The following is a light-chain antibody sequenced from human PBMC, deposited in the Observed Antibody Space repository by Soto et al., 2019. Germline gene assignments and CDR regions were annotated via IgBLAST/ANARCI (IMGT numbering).Light chain of an antibody. CDR2: EGS. V-gene: IGLV2-23*03. CDR3: CSYAGSSTFGVV. J-gene: IGLJ2*01. CDR1: SSDVGSYNL. Sequence: QSVLTQPASVSGSPGQSITISCTGTSSDVGSYNLVSWYQQHPGKAPKLMIYEGSKRPSGVSNRFSGSKSGNTASLTISGLQAEDEADYYCCSYAGSSTFGVVFGGGTKLTVL.